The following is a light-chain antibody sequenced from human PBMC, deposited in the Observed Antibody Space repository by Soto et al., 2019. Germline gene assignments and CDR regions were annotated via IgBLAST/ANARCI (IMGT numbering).Light chain of an antibody. CDR2: EVS. J-gene: IGLJ1*01. CDR1: SSAVGGYNY. CDR3: SSYTSSSTYV. Sequence: QSVLTPPASVSGSPGQSITISCTRTSSAVGGYNYFSWYQQHPGKAPKLMIYEVSNRPSGVSNRFSGSKSGNTSSLTISGRQAEDEADYYCSSYTSSSTYVFGTGTKVTV. V-gene: IGLV2-14*01.